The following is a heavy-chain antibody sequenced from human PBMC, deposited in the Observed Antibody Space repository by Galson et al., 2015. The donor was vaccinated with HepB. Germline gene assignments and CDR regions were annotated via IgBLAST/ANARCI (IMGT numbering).Heavy chain of an antibody. CDR1: GFSISIYS. CDR3: ARGSNDYGDPDAFDI. V-gene: IGHV3-48*01. J-gene: IGHJ3*02. CDR2: ISSSSYTI. Sequence: SLRLSCAASGFSISIYSINWVRQAPGKGLEWLSYISSSSYTIYYADSVKGPFTISRDDAKNSLSLQMNSLRAEDTAVYYCARGSNDYGDPDAFDIWGQGTMVTVSS. D-gene: IGHD4-17*01.